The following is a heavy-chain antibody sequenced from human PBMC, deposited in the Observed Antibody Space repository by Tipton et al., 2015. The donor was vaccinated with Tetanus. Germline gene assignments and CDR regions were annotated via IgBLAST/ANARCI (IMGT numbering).Heavy chain of an antibody. J-gene: IGHJ1*01. Sequence: LVQPSETLSLTCTVSGGSISSYYWSWIRQPAGKGLEWIGRIYTSGSTNYNPSLKSRVTMSVDTPKNQFSLKLSSVTAADTAVYYCAREIAVAGSKYFQHWGQGTLVTVSS. D-gene: IGHD6-19*01. CDR3: AREIAVAGSKYFQH. V-gene: IGHV4-4*07. CDR2: IYTSGST. CDR1: GGSISSYY.